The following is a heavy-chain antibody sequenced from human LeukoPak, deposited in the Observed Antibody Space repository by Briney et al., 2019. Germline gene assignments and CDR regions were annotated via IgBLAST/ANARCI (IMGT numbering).Heavy chain of an antibody. CDR2: ITNDGTAT. J-gene: IGHJ4*02. Sequence: GGSLRLSCAASGFTFSSYWMHWVRQAPGKGLMWVSRITNDGTATIYADSVKGRFTISRDNAKESLFLQLSSLRAEDTAVYYCAKWGPYCVGDYCPALDSWGPGTLVTVSS. CDR1: GFTFSSYW. V-gene: IGHV3-74*01. CDR3: AKWGPYCVGDYCPALDS. D-gene: IGHD2-21*02.